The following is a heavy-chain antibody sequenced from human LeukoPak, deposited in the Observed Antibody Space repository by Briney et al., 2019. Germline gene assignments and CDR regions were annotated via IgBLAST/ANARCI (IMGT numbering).Heavy chain of an antibody. CDR3: ARDSIAVAGELDY. CDR2: INTNTGNP. D-gene: IGHD6-19*01. J-gene: IGHJ4*02. Sequence: ASVKVSCKASGYTFTNYGMNWVRQAPGQGLEWMGWINTNTGNPTYAQGFTGRFVFSLDTSVSTAYLQISSLKAADTAVYYCARDSIAVAGELDYWGQGTLVTVSS. CDR1: GYTFTNYG. V-gene: IGHV7-4-1*02.